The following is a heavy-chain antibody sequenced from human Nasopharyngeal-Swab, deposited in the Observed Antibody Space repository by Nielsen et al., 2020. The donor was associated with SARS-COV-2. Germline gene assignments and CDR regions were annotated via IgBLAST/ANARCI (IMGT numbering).Heavy chain of an antibody. CDR2: IIPIFGTA. J-gene: IGHJ4*02. Sequence: SVKVSCKASGYTFTGYYMHWVRQAPGQGLEWMGGIIPIFGTANYAQKFQGRVTITADESTSTAYMELSSLRSEDTAVYYYARVAPLGPAMATAHFDYWGQGTLVTVSS. V-gene: IGHV1-69*13. CDR1: GYTFTGYY. D-gene: IGHD5-18*01. CDR3: ARVAPLGPAMATAHFDY.